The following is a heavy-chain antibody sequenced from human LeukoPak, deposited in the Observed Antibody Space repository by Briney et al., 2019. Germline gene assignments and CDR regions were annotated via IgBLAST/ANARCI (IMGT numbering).Heavy chain of an antibody. Sequence: ASVKVSCTASVSTFTDYYIHWVRRAPGQGLEWMGWINPNSGGTSYAQKFQDRVTLTRDTSIRTAYMELSRLTSDDTAVYYCARHPNLDYWGQGTLVFVSS. CDR3: ARHPNLDY. CDR2: INPNSGGT. V-gene: IGHV1-2*02. J-gene: IGHJ4*02. CDR1: VSTFTDYY.